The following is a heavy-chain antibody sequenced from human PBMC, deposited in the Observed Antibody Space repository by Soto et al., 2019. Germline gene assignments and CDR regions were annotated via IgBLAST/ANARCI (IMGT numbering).Heavy chain of an antibody. J-gene: IGHJ6*02. CDR2: IYYSGST. V-gene: IGHV4-31*03. CDR1: GGSISSGGYY. Sequence: QVQLQESGPGLVKPSQTLSLTCTVSGGSISSGGYYWSWIRQHPGKGLEWIGYIYYSGSTYYNPSLKSRVTIAVDRSMTPFDRKLISVTVADTAFYYCARGPYDIVAWTGGMDVWGQGTTVTVSS. D-gene: IGHD3-9*01. CDR3: ARGPYDIVAWTGGMDV.